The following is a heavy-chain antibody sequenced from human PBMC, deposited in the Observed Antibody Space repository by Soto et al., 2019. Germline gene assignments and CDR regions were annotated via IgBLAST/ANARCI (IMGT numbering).Heavy chain of an antibody. CDR3: AKAPRGEMATD. Sequence: QVQLVQSGGEVKKPGASVTVSCKASGYTFINYHITWVRQAPGQGLEWMAWINTYNGMTDYAQRFQGRVTMTRDTSTSTAYMERRNLGSDDTAVYFCAKAPRGEMATDWGQGTLVTVSS. J-gene: IGHJ4*02. V-gene: IGHV1-18*01. D-gene: IGHD2-21*01. CDR2: INTYNGMT. CDR1: GYTFINYH.